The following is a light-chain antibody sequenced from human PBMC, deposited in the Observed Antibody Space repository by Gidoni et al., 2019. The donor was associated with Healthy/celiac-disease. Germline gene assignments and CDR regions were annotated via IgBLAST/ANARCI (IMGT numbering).Light chain of an antibody. CDR1: QSLLHSNGYTY. J-gene: IGKJ1*01. CDR2: LGS. Sequence: DMVLTQSPLSLPVTPGEPASIPCRSSQSLLHSNGYTYLDWYLQKPGQSPQLLIYLGSNRASGVPDRFSGSGSGTDFTLNISRVEAEDVGVYYCMQALQTPRTFGQGTKVEIK. V-gene: IGKV2-28*01. CDR3: MQALQTPRT.